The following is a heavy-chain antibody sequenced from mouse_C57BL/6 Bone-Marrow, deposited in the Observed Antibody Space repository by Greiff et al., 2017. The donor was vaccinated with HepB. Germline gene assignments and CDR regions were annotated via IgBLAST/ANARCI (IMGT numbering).Heavy chain of an antibody. V-gene: IGHV1-26*01. CDR3: ARNDYDGGYFDY. CDR1: GYTFTDYY. J-gene: IGHJ2*01. Sequence: EVQLQQSGPELVKPGASVKISCKASGYTFTDYYMNWVKQSHGKSLEWIGDINPNNGGTSYNQKFKGKATLTVDKSSSTAYMELRSLTSEDSAVYYCARNDYDGGYFDYWGQGTTLTGSS. D-gene: IGHD2-4*01. CDR2: INPNNGGT.